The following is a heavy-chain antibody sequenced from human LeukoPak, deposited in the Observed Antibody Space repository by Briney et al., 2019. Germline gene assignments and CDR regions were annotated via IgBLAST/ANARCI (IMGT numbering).Heavy chain of an antibody. Sequence: ASVKVSCKASGYIFTGYYMHWVRQAPGQGLEWMGWINPNSGDTNYAQKFQGRVTMTRDTSISTAYMELSRLRSDDTAVYYCARVRYRLAETYIDYWGQGTLVTVST. D-gene: IGHD3-16*01. V-gene: IGHV1-2*02. CDR3: ARVRYRLAETYIDY. J-gene: IGHJ4*02. CDR1: GYIFTGYY. CDR2: INPNSGDT.